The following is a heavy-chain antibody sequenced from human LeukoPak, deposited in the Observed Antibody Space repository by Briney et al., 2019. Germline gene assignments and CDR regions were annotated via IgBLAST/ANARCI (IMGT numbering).Heavy chain of an antibody. CDR1: GGSFSGYY. CDR2: INHSGST. V-gene: IGHV4-34*01. J-gene: IGHJ5*02. CDR3: ARTSGWYPYNWFDP. D-gene: IGHD6-19*01. Sequence: PSETLSLTCAVYGGSFSGYYWSWIRQPPGKGLEWIGEINHSGSTNYNPSLKSRVTISVDTSKNQFSLKLSSVTAADTAVYYCARTSGWYPYNWFDPWGQGTLVTVSS.